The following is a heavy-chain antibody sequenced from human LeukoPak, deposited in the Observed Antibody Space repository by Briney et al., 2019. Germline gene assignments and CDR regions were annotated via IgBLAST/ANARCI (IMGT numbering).Heavy chain of an antibody. V-gene: IGHV4-34*01. CDR1: GGSFSGYY. D-gene: IGHD3-22*01. Sequence: NPSETLSLTCAVYGGSFSGYYWSWIRQPPGKGLEWIGEINHSGSTNYNPSLKSRVTISVDTSKNQFSLKLSSVTAADTAVYYCARDDSSGYYMHDYWGQGTLVTVSS. CDR3: ARDDSSGYYMHDY. CDR2: INHSGST. J-gene: IGHJ4*02.